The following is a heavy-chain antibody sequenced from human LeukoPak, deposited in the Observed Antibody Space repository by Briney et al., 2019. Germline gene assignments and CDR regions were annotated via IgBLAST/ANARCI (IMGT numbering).Heavy chain of an antibody. J-gene: IGHJ4*02. Sequence: SQTLSLTCAISGDSVSSNSAAWNWIRQSPSRGLEWLGRTYYRSKWYNDYAVSVKSRITINPDTSKNQFSLQLNSVTPEDTAVYYCARGFLDSSSWSRGRRFDYWGQGTLVTVSS. CDR1: GDSVSSNSAA. D-gene: IGHD6-13*01. V-gene: IGHV6-1*01. CDR2: TYYRSKWYN. CDR3: ARGFLDSSSWSRGRRFDY.